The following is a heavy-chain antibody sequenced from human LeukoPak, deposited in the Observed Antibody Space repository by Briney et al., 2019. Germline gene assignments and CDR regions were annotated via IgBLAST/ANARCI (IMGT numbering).Heavy chain of an antibody. CDR2: IYYSGST. CDR3: ATSPGGPLDY. Sequence: SETLSLTCAVSGGSISSHYWSWIRQPPGKGLEWIGYIYYSGSTNYNPSLKSRVTISVDTSKNQFSLKLSSVTAADTAVYYCATSPGGPLDYWGQGTLVTVSS. CDR1: GGSISSHY. V-gene: IGHV4-59*11. J-gene: IGHJ4*02.